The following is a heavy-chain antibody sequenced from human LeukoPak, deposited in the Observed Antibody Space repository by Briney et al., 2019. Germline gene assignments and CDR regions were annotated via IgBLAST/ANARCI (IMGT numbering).Heavy chain of an antibody. D-gene: IGHD6-19*01. J-gene: IGHJ4*02. Sequence: SGGSLRLSCAASGFTFSSYWMHWVRQGPGKGLVWVSRFLSDGSRTTYADSVKGRFTISRDSFKNTLYLQMNSLRGEDTALYYCARIVAVASLYYFDNWGQGTLVTVSS. CDR2: FLSDGSRT. CDR3: ARIVAVASLYYFDN. CDR1: GFTFSSYW. V-gene: IGHV3-74*01.